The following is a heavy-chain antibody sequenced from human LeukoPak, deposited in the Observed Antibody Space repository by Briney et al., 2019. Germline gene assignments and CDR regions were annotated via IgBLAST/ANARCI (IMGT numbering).Heavy chain of an antibody. V-gene: IGHV4-34*01. J-gene: IGHJ5*02. D-gene: IGHD6-13*01. CDR3: ARFTIVAAAGLDP. CDR2: INHSGST. Sequence: KPSETLSLTCAVYGGSFSGYYWSWIRQPPGKGLEWIGEINHSGSTNYNPSLKSRVTISVDTSKNQFSLKLSSVTAADTAVYYCARFTIVAAAGLDPWGQGTLVTMSS. CDR1: GGSFSGYY.